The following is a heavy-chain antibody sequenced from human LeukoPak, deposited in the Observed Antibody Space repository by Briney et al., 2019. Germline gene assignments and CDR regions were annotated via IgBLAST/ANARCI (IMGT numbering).Heavy chain of an antibody. D-gene: IGHD5-24*01. J-gene: IGHJ4*02. Sequence: GETLRLSCAASGFTFSTYSMNWVRQAPGKGLEWVSYINPSSTTICYADSVKGRFTISRDNAKNSLYLQMNSLRDEDTAVYYCARAQDPTILSYFDYWGQGTLVTVSA. V-gene: IGHV3-48*02. CDR3: ARAQDPTILSYFDY. CDR2: INPSSTTI. CDR1: GFTFSTYS.